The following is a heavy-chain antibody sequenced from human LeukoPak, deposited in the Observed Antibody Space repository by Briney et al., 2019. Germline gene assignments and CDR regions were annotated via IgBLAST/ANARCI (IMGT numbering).Heavy chain of an antibody. CDR1: GFTFDDYA. Sequence: GRSLRLSCAASGFTFDDYAMHWVRQAPGKGLEWVSGISWNSGSIGYADSVKGRFTISRDNAKNSLYLQMNSLRAEGTALYYCAKGIVGATGGVYLDYWGQGTLVTVSS. V-gene: IGHV3-9*01. D-gene: IGHD1-26*01. CDR3: AKGIVGATGGVYLDY. CDR2: ISWNSGSI. J-gene: IGHJ4*02.